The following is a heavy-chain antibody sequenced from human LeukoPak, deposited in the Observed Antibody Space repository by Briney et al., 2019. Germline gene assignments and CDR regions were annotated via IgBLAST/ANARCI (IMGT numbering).Heavy chain of an antibody. Sequence: GGSLRLSCTASGFTFSAYAMMWVRQAPGKGPEWVSAIRGGGTSEFYADSVKGRFRISRDNSEDTLFLQMNSLRAEDTAVYYCARDPNGDYIGAFDMWGPGTMVTVSS. J-gene: IGHJ3*02. CDR2: IRGGGTSE. CDR3: ARDPNGDYIGAFDM. D-gene: IGHD4-17*01. V-gene: IGHV3-23*01. CDR1: GFTFSAYA.